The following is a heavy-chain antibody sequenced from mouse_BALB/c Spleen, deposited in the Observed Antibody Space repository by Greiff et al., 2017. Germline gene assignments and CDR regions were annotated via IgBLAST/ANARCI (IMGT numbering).Heavy chain of an antibody. V-gene: IGHV14-3*02. CDR3: PREEDGIYAMDY. CDR1: GFNIKDTY. J-gene: IGHJ4*01. Sequence: EVQLQQSGAELVKPGASVKLSCTASGFNIKDTYMHWVKQRPEQGLEWIGRIDPANGNTKYDPKFQGKATITADTSSNTAYLQLSSLTSEDTAVYYCPREEDGIYAMDYWGQGTSVTVSS. D-gene: IGHD2-1*01. CDR2: IDPANGNT.